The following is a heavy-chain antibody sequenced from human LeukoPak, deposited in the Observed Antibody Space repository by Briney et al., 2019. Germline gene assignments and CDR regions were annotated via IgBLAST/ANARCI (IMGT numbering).Heavy chain of an antibody. Sequence: GRSLRLSCAASGFTFSSYAMHWVRQAPGKGLEWVAVISYDGSNKYYADSVKGRFTISRDNSKNTLYLQMNSLRAEDTAVYYCARDRGAAAAYPHYMDVWGKGTTVTVSS. CDR1: GFTFSSYA. D-gene: IGHD6-13*01. CDR3: ARDRGAAAAYPHYMDV. J-gene: IGHJ6*03. V-gene: IGHV3-30-3*01. CDR2: ISYDGSNK.